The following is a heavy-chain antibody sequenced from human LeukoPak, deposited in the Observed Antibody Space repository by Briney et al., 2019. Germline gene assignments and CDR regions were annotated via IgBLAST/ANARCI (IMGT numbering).Heavy chain of an antibody. CDR1: GFTFSSYA. Sequence: GGSLRLSCAASGFTFSSYAMSWVRQAPGKGLEWVSAISGSGGSTYYADSVKGRFTISRDNSKNTLYLQMNSLRAEDTAVYYCARSYSSSRGTFDYWGQGTLVTVSS. D-gene: IGHD6-6*01. V-gene: IGHV3-23*01. CDR2: ISGSGGST. J-gene: IGHJ4*02. CDR3: ARSYSSSRGTFDY.